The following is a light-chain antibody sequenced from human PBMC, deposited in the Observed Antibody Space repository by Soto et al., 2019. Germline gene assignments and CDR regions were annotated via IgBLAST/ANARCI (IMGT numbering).Light chain of an antibody. CDR1: SSDVGAYNY. Sequence: QSALTQPASVSGSPGQSITISCTGTSSDVGAYNYVSWYQQHPGKAPKLMIFDVSNRPSGVSNRFSGSKSGNTASLTISGXXAXDEADYYCSSYTTATTRVFGGGTKVTVL. CDR3: SSYTTATTRV. CDR2: DVS. V-gene: IGLV2-14*01. J-gene: IGLJ3*02.